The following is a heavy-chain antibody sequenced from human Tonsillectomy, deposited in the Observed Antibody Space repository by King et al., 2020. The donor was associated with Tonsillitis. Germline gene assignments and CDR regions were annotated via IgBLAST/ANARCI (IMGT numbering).Heavy chain of an antibody. J-gene: IGHJ3*02. CDR1: GFTFTSSA. V-gene: IGHV1-58*02. D-gene: IGHD3-22*01. CDR2: IVVGSGNT. CDR3: SASYDSSCYYTYDAFDI. Sequence: IQLVQSGPEVKKPGTSVKVSCKASGFTFTSSAMQWVRQARGQRLEWIGWIVVGSGNTNYAQKFQERVPITRDMSTSTAYMELSSLRSQDTAVYYCSASYDSSCYYTYDAFDIWGQGPMVTVSS.